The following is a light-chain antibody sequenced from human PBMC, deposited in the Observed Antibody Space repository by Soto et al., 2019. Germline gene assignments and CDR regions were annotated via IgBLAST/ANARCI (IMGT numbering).Light chain of an antibody. V-gene: IGLV2-8*01. CDR3: SSYAGTNNWV. Sequence: QSVLTQPPSASGSPGQSVTISCTGTSSDVGGYNYVSWYQQHPDKAPKLIIFEVTKRPSGVPDRFSGSKSGNTASLTVSGLQAEDEADYYCSSYAGTNNWVFGGGTKVTVL. CDR1: SSDVGGYNY. J-gene: IGLJ3*02. CDR2: EVT.